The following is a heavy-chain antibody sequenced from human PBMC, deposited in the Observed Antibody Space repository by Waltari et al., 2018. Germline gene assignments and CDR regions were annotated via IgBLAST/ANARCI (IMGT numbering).Heavy chain of an antibody. CDR3: AKATDYYFDY. CDR1: GFTFSRSA. J-gene: IGHJ4*02. V-gene: IGHV3-23*01. Sequence: EVQLLESGGGLVQPGWSLRLSCAASGFTFSRSAMSWVRQAPGKGLEWVSAISGSGGSTYYADSVKGRFTISRDNSKNTLYLQMNSLRAEDTAVYYCAKATDYYFDYWGQGTLVTVSS. CDR2: ISGSGGST.